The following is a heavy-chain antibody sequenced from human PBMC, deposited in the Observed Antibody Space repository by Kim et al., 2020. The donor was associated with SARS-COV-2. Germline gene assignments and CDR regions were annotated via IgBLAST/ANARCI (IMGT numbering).Heavy chain of an antibody. CDR3: ARGRYFDWLLYGMDV. D-gene: IGHD3-9*01. J-gene: IGHJ6*01. Sequence: SETLSLTCTVSGGSISSGGFYWSWIRQHPGKGLEWIGYIYYSGSTYYNPSLKSRVTISVDTSKNQSSLQLSSVTAADTAVYYCARGRYFDWLLYGMDVWG. V-gene: IGHV4-31*03. CDR2: IYYSGST. CDR1: GGSISSGGFY.